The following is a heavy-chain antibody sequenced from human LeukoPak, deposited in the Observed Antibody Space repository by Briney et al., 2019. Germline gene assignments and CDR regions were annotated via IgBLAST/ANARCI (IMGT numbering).Heavy chain of an antibody. CDR3: ARDRRATMVRGVTPDY. J-gene: IGHJ4*02. CDR2: MNPNSGNA. CDR1: GYTFTSYD. D-gene: IGHD3-10*01. Sequence: ASVKVSCKASGYTFTSYDINWVRQATGQGLEWMGWMNPNSGNAGYAQKFQGRVTMTRNSSISTAYMELSSLRSEDTAVYYCARDRRATMVRGVTPDYWGQGTLVTVSS. V-gene: IGHV1-8*01.